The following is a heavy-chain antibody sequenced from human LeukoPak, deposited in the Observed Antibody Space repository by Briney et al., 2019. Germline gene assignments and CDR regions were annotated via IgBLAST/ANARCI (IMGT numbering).Heavy chain of an antibody. Sequence: GGSLRLSCAASGFTFSSYAMSWVRQAPGKGLEWVSAISGSGGSTYYADSVKGRFTISRDNSKNTLYLQMNSLSADDTAVYYCAKDRAGGSIWYAFDPWGQGTLVTVSS. CDR1: GFTFSSYA. CDR3: AKDRAGGSIWYAFDP. J-gene: IGHJ5*02. D-gene: IGHD6-13*01. V-gene: IGHV3-23*01. CDR2: ISGSGGST.